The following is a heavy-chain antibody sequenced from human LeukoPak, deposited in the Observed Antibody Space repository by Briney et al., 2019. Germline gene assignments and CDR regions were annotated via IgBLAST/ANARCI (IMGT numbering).Heavy chain of an antibody. J-gene: IGHJ4*02. V-gene: IGHV3-23*01. D-gene: IGHD2-21*02. Sequence: GGSLRLSSAASGFTFSNDAMNWVAQVPGQGLEWVSIITDSGRDTNYADSVKGRFTISTDNSKSTMYLQMNSLRAEDTATYCFAKAAGGVCNSGDCYSRVFDYWGQGTLVTVSS. CDR3: AKAAGGVCNSGDCYSRVFDY. CDR1: GFTFSNDA. CDR2: ITDSGRDT.